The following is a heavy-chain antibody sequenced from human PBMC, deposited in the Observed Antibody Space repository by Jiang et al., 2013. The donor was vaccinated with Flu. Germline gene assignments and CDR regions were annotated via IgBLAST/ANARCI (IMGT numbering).Heavy chain of an antibody. V-gene: IGHV1-3*01. J-gene: IGHJ4*02. D-gene: IGHD2-2*01. CDR1: GYTFTSYA. CDR3: ARDPVCSSTSCYLDY. Sequence: GAEVKKPGASVKVSCKASGYTFTSYAMHWVRQAPGQRLEWMGWINAGNGNTKYSQKFQGRVTITRDTSASTAYMELSSLRSEDTAVYYCARDPVCSSTSCYLDYWGQGTLVTVS. CDR2: INAGNGNT.